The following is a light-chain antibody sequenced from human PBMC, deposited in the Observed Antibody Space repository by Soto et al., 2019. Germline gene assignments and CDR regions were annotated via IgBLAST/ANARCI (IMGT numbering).Light chain of an antibody. CDR2: GAS. CDR3: QQYGSSPGWT. V-gene: IGKV3-20*01. J-gene: IGKJ1*01. CDR1: QSVSSSY. Sequence: EIVLTQSPGTLSLSPGERATLSCRASQSVSSSYLAWYQQKPGQAPRLLIYGASSRATGIPDRFSGSGSGTDFTLTISRLEAEDFAVYYCQQYGSSPGWTFGQGTKVEIK.